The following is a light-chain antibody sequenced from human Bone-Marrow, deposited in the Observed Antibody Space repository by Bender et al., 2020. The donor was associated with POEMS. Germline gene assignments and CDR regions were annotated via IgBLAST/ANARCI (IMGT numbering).Light chain of an antibody. CDR2: DVT. Sequence: QSALTQPASVSGSPGQSITISCTGTSTDVGGYNYVSWYQQHPGKAPKLIIYDVTNRPSGVPNRFSGSKSGNTASLTIAGLQAEDEADYYCSSYRSNRIPVFGGGTKLTVL. CDR1: STDVGGYNY. CDR3: SSYRSNRIPV. V-gene: IGLV2-14*01. J-gene: IGLJ2*01.